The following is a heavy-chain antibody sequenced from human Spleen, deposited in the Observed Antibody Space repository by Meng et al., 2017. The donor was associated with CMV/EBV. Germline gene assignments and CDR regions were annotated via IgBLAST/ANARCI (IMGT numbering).Heavy chain of an antibody. J-gene: IGHJ6*02. CDR1: GFNVSSNY. CDR2: IYSGGSA. Sequence: GESLKISCAASGFNVSSNYMNWVRQAPGKGLEWVSAIYSGGSAFYADSVKGRFTISRDNSENTVFLQMSSLRAEDTAVYCCARGSYYDFWSGSPSTYYYYAMDVWGQGTTVTVSS. D-gene: IGHD3-3*01. CDR3: ARGSYYDFWSGSPSTYYYYAMDV. V-gene: IGHV3-53*01.